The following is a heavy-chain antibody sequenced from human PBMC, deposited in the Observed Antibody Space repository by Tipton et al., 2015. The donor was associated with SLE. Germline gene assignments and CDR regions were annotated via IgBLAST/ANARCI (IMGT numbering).Heavy chain of an antibody. D-gene: IGHD6-19*01. J-gene: IGHJ3*02. CDR2: INHSGST. CDR3: ASRGRMIAVAVRHAFDI. Sequence: TLSLTCAVYGGSFSDYFWRWIRQPPGKGLEWIGEINHSGSTNYNPSLKSRVTISVDTSKNQFSLKLSSVTAADTAVYYCASRGRMIAVAVRHAFDIWGQGTMVTVSS. CDR1: GGSFSDYF. V-gene: IGHV4-34*01.